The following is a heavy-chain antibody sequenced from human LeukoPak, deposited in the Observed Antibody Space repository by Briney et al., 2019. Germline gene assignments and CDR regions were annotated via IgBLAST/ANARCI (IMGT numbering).Heavy chain of an antibody. V-gene: IGHV4-61*08. D-gene: IGHD3-22*01. CDR1: GGSISSGGYY. CDR2: IYYTGST. CDR3: ARSSERKYYFDY. J-gene: IGHJ4*02. Sequence: PSQTLSLTCTVSGGSISSGGYYWSWIRQPPGKGLEWIGYIYYTGSTNYNPSLKSRVTISLDTSKNQFSLKLSSVTAADTAVYYCARSSERKYYFDYWGQGTLVTVSS.